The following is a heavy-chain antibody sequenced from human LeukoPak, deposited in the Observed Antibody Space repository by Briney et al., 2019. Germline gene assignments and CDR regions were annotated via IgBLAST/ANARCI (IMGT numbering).Heavy chain of an antibody. CDR3: EKSLEGSAGGLSVNRGFDI. J-gene: IGHJ3*02. CDR1: GFTFSSYA. CDR2: ISGSGGST. V-gene: IGHV3-23*01. D-gene: IGHD3-16*01. Sequence: PGGSLRLSCAASGFTFSSYAMSWVRQAPGKGLEWVSAISGSGGSTYYADSVKGRFTISRDNSKNTLYLQMNSLRAEDTAVYYCEKSLEGSAGGLSVNRGFDIWGQGTMVTVSS.